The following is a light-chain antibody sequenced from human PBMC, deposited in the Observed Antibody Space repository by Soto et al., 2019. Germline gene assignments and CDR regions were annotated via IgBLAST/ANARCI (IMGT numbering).Light chain of an antibody. Sequence: QSALAQPPSASGTPGQRVTISCSGSSSDIGSNPVNWYQQLPGKAPKLLIYSNNHRPSGVPDRFSGSKSGTSASLAISGLQSEDEADYYCAAWNDSLNGPVFGGGTKVTAL. J-gene: IGLJ3*02. CDR3: AAWNDSLNGPV. V-gene: IGLV1-44*01. CDR2: SNN. CDR1: SSDIGSNP.